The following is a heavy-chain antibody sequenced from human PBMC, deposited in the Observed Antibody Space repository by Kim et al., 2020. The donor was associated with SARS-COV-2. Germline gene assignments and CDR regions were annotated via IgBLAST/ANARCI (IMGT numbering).Heavy chain of an antibody. V-gene: IGHV3-23*01. CDR3: AKGLTYYYDSSGYSLDY. J-gene: IGHJ4*02. D-gene: IGHD3-22*01. Sequence: ENDRFTISRDNSKTTLYWKMNSLRDEDTAVYYCAKGLTYYYDSSGYSLDYWGQGTLVTVSS.